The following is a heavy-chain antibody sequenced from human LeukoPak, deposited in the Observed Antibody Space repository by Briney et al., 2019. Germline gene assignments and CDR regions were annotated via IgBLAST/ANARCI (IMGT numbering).Heavy chain of an antibody. CDR1: GFTFSSYA. Sequence: GGSLRLSCAASGFTFSSYAMSWVRQAPGKGLEWVSAISGSGGSTYYADSVKGRFTISRDNSKNTQYLQMNSLRAEDTAVYYCAKDRKIVVAPLDAFDIWGQGTMVTVSS. CDR2: ISGSGGST. D-gene: IGHD3-22*01. V-gene: IGHV3-23*01. J-gene: IGHJ3*02. CDR3: AKDRKIVVAPLDAFDI.